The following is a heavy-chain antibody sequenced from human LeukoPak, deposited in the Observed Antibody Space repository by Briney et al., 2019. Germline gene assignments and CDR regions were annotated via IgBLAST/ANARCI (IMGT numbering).Heavy chain of an antibody. J-gene: IGHJ4*02. CDR3: AKVLWGYYDSSGYFDY. Sequence: GGSLRLSCAASGFTFSRSWMSWVRQAPGTGLEWVANIRQDGNEKYYADSVKGRFTISRDNSKNTLYLQMNSLRAEDTAVYYCAKVLWGYYDSSGYFDYWGQGTLVTVSS. CDR1: GFTFSRSW. CDR2: IRQDGNEK. D-gene: IGHD3-22*01. V-gene: IGHV3-7*03.